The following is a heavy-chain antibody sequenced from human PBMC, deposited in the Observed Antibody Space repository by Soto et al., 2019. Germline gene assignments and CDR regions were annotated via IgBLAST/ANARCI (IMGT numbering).Heavy chain of an antibody. CDR3: ARRGYCSGGSCFFIGRSDNWFDP. V-gene: IGHV5-51*01. CDR2: IYPGDSDT. J-gene: IGHJ5*02. CDR1: GYSFTSYW. Sequence: GESLKISCKGSGYSFTSYWIGWVRQMPGKGLEWMGIIYPGDSDTRYSPSFQGQVTISADKSISTAYLQWSSLKASDTAMYYCARRGYCSGGSCFFIGRSDNWFDPWGQGTLVTVSS. D-gene: IGHD2-15*01.